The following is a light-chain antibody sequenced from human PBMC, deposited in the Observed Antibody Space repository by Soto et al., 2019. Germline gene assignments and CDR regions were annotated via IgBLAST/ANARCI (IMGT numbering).Light chain of an antibody. J-gene: IGLJ2*01. CDR1: ISDVGRYNL. V-gene: IGLV2-23*01. CDR2: EDI. CDR3: CSYAGGASVV. Sequence: QSVLTQPASVSGSPGQSITISCTGTISDVGRYNLVSWYQQHPDKAPKLIIYEDIERPSGVSHRFSGSTSGITASLTISGLQTEDEAKYFCCSYAGGASVVFGGGTQLTVL.